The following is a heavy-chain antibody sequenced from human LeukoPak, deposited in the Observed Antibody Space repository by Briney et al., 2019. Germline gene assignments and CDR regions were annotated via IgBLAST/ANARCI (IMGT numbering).Heavy chain of an antibody. CDR2: INPNSGGT. CDR1: GYTFTGYY. Sequence: ASVKVSCKAPGYTFTGYYMHWVRQAPGQGLEWMGWINPNSGGTNYAQKFQGRVTMTRDTSISTAYMELSRLRSDDTAVYYCARDTVAAYYNWFDPWGQGTLVTVSS. V-gene: IGHV1-2*02. J-gene: IGHJ5*02. D-gene: IGHD6-19*01. CDR3: ARDTVAAYYNWFDP.